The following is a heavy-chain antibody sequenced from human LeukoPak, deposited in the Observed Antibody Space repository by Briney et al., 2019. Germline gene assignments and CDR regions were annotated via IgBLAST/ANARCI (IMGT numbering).Heavy chain of an antibody. Sequence: GGSMRLSCAASGFILNNHAMTWVRQAPGKGLQWISVISGSGRTIEYEDSVKGRFTISRDNSKNTVSLQMNNLRVEDTAIYYCAKNVMVNRYIDYWGQGTPVTVSS. CDR1: GFILNNHA. V-gene: IGHV3-23*01. D-gene: IGHD5-18*01. J-gene: IGHJ4*02. CDR3: AKNVMVNRYIDY. CDR2: ISGSGRTI.